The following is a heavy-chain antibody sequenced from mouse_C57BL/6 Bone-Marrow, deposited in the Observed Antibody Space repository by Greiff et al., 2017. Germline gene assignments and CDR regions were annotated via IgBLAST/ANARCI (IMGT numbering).Heavy chain of an antibody. D-gene: IGHD1-1*01. CDR3: AREATVVAP. Sequence: EVKLVESGGGLVKPGGSLKLSCAASGFTFSSYAMSWVRQTPEKRLEWVATISDGGSYTYYPDNVKGRFTISRDNAKNNLYLQMSHLKSEDTARYYCAREATVVAPCGQGTLVTVSA. CDR2: ISDGGSYT. CDR1: GFTFSSYA. V-gene: IGHV5-4*01. J-gene: IGHJ3*01.